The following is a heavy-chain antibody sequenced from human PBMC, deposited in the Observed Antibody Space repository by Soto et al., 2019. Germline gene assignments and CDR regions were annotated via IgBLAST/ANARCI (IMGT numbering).Heavy chain of an antibody. CDR1: GGSFSGYY. Sequence: QVQLQQWGAGLLKPSETLSLTCAVYGGSFSGYYWSWIRQPPGKGLEWIGEINHSGSTNYNPSLKGRVTISVDTSKNQFSLKLSSVTAADTAVYYCASGVSSSIFDYWGQGTLVTVSS. V-gene: IGHV4-34*01. CDR2: INHSGST. CDR3: ASGVSSSIFDY. D-gene: IGHD6-6*01. J-gene: IGHJ4*02.